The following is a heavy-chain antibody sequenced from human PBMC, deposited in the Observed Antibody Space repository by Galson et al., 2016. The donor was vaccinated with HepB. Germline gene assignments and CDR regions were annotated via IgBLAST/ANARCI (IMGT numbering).Heavy chain of an antibody. V-gene: IGHV1-18*01. CDR3: TRAVVPGAAWLDP. D-gene: IGHD4/OR15-4a*01. CDR2: ITMYNGNT. J-gene: IGHJ5*02. CDR1: GYTFSTYG. Sequence: SVKVSCKASGYTFSTYGIIWVRQAPGQELEWMGWITMYNGNTNYGQKFQGRVALTTDTSTSTAYMELRSLRSDDTAIYYCTRAVVPGAAWLDPWGQGTLVTVSS.